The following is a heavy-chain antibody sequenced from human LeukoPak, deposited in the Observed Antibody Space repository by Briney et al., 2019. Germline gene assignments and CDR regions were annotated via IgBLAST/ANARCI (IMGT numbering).Heavy chain of an antibody. J-gene: IGHJ4*02. Sequence: SETLSLTCTVSGGSISSGSYYWSWIRQPPGKGLEWIGYTYYSGSTNYNPSLKSRVTISVDTSKNQFSLRLSSVTAADTAMYYCAKSGGYGLIDYWGQGTRVTVSS. CDR3: AKSGGYGLIDY. CDR2: TYYSGST. V-gene: IGHV4-61*01. CDR1: GGSISSGSYY. D-gene: IGHD1-26*01.